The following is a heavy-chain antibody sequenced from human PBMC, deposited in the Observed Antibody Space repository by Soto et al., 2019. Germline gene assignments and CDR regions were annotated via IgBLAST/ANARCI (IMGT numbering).Heavy chain of an antibody. D-gene: IGHD3-3*01. V-gene: IGHV3-33*01. CDR3: AREDPIFGVVNNYYFDY. CDR2: IWYDGSNK. Sequence: GGSLRLSCAASGFTFSSYGMHWVRQAPGKGLEWVAVIWYDGSNKYYADSVKGRFTISRDNSKNTLYLQMNSLRAEDTAVYYCAREDPIFGVVNNYYFDYWGQGTLVTVSS. J-gene: IGHJ4*02. CDR1: GFTFSSYG.